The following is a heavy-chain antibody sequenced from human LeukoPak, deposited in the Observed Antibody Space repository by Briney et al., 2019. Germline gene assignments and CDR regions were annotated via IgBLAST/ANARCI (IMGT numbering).Heavy chain of an antibody. CDR2: ISSSSSYI. CDR1: GFTFSSYS. D-gene: IGHD3-9*01. Sequence: GGSLRLSCAASGFTFSSYSMNWVRQAPGKGLEWVSSISSSSSYIYYADSVKGRFTISRDNAKNSLYLQMNSLRAEDTAVYYCAREFAGYYDILTGYPFDYWGQGTLVTASS. CDR3: AREFAGYYDILTGYPFDY. V-gene: IGHV3-21*01. J-gene: IGHJ4*02.